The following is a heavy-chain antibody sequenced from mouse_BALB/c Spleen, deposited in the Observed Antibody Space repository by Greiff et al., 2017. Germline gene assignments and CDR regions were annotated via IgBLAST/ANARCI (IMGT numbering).Heavy chain of an antibody. CDR3: ARVGNYPFDY. D-gene: IGHD2-1*01. Sequence: QVQLQQSGAELVMPGASVKMSCKASGYTFTDYWMHWVKQRPGQGLEWIGAIDTSGSYTSYNQKFKGRATLTVDESSSTVYMQLSSLTSEDSAVYYCARVGNYPFDYWGQGTTLTVSS. CDR1: GYTFTDYW. V-gene: IGHV1-69*01. J-gene: IGHJ2*01. CDR2: IDTSGSYT.